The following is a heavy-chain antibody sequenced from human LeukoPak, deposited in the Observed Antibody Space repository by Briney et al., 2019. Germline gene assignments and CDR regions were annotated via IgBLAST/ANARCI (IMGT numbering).Heavy chain of an antibody. CDR3: ARDVEMYSSTWSDAFDI. CDR1: GFTFSSYA. Sequence: PGGSLRLSCAASGFTFSSYAMSWVRQAPGKGLEWVANIKQDGSDKYYMDSVRGRFTISRDNAKNSLYLQMNSLRVEDTAVYYCARDVEMYSSTWSDAFDIWGQGTMVTVSS. V-gene: IGHV3-7*01. CDR2: IKQDGSDK. J-gene: IGHJ3*02. D-gene: IGHD6-13*01.